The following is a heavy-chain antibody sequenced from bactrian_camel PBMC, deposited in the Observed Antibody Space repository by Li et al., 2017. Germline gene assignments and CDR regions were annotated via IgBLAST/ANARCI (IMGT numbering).Heavy chain of an antibody. J-gene: IGHJ6*01. V-gene: IGHV3S57*01. CDR2: RYTGDDKA. Sequence: QLVESGGGSVQAGGSLRLTCAASGRTDSYNVMGWFRQAPGKEREGVAARYTGDDKAYYADSVKGRFTISLNNAKNTVYLQMNSLKPEDTAMYYCAARGPYCYTKLSVADFTYWGQGTQVTVS. CDR3: AARGPYCYTKLSVADFTY. D-gene: IGHD2*01. CDR1: GRTDSYNV.